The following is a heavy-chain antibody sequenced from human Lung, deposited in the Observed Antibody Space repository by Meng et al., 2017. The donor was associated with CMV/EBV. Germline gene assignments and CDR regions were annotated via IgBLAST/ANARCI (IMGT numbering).Heavy chain of an antibody. Sequence: FSSYAINWGRQATGQGLEWMGTIIPILAITKYAQKFQGRVTITADKTSSTVYMELSSLRSDDTAVYYCGRYTDIVSVIAATRDYWFDPWGQGTLVTVSS. CDR2: IIPILAIT. D-gene: IGHD2-15*01. CDR1: FSSYA. V-gene: IGHV1-69*04. J-gene: IGHJ5*02. CDR3: GRYTDIVSVIAATRDYWFDP.